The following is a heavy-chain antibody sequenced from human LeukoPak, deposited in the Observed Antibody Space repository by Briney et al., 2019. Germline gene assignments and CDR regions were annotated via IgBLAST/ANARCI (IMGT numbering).Heavy chain of an antibody. Sequence: GGSLRLSCAASGFTFSSYSMNWVRQASGKGLEWVSSISSSSSYIYYADSVKGRFTISRDNAKNSLYLQMNSLRAEDTAVYYCAREGVVTGIDYWGQGTLVTVSS. CDR2: ISSSSSYI. J-gene: IGHJ4*02. CDR1: GFTFSSYS. D-gene: IGHD2-15*01. CDR3: AREGVVTGIDY. V-gene: IGHV3-21*01.